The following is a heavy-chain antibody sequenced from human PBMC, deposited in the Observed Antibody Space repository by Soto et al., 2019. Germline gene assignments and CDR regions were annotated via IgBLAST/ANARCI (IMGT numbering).Heavy chain of an antibody. CDR3: ARDEYYDFWSGYYTGDLFDY. CDR1: GFTFSSYA. Sequence: GSLRLSCAASGFTFSSYAMHWVRQAPGKGLEWVAVISYDGSNKYYADSVKGRFTISRDNSKNTLYLQMNSLRAEDTAVYYCARDEYYDFWSGYYTGDLFDYWGQGTLVTVSS. V-gene: IGHV3-30-3*01. J-gene: IGHJ4*02. CDR2: ISYDGSNK. D-gene: IGHD3-3*01.